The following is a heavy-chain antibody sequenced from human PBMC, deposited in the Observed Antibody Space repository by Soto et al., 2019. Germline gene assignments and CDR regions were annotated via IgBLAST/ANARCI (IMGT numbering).Heavy chain of an antibody. V-gene: IGHV3-48*03. CDR1: GFTFSSYE. CDR2: ISSSGSTI. Sequence: EVQLVESGGGLVQPGGSLRLSCAASGFTFSSYEMNWVRQAPGKGLEWVSYISSSGSTIYYADSVKGRFTSSRDNAKNSLYLQMNSLRAEDTAVYYCARVGYSYGPLALAFDYWGQGTLVTVSS. J-gene: IGHJ4*02. D-gene: IGHD5-18*01. CDR3: ARVGYSYGPLALAFDY.